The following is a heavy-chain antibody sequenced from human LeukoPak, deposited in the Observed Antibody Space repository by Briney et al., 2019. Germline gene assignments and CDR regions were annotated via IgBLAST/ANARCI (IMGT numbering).Heavy chain of an antibody. V-gene: IGHV4-34*01. CDR3: ARGQRWELPRGRKGYGMDV. CDR2: INHSGST. J-gene: IGHJ6*02. D-gene: IGHD1-26*01. CDR1: GGSFSGYY. Sequence: PSETLSLTCAVYGGSFSGYYWSWIRQPPGKGLEWIGEINHSGSTNYNPSLKSRVTISVDTSKNQFSLKLSSVTAADTAVYYCARGQRWELPRGRKGYGMDVWGQGTTVTVSS.